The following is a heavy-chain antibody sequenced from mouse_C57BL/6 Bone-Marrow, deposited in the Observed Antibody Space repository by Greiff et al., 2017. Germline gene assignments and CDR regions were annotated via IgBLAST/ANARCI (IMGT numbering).Heavy chain of an antibody. Sequence: VQLQQSGPELVKPGASVKIPCKASGYTFTDYNMDWVKQSHGKSLEWIGDINPNNGGTIYNQKFKGKATLTVDKSSSTAYIELRSLTSEDTAVYYCARDSSYYYGSSYWYFDVWGTGTTVTVSS. D-gene: IGHD1-1*01. J-gene: IGHJ1*03. CDR2: INPNNGGT. V-gene: IGHV1-18*01. CDR3: ARDSSYYYGSSYWYFDV. CDR1: GYTFTDYN.